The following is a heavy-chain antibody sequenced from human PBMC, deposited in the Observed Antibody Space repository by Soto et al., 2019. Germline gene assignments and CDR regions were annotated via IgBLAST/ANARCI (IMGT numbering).Heavy chain of an antibody. J-gene: IGHJ4*02. D-gene: IGHD2-21*02. CDR2: VNPSGGHT. CDR1: GDTFTDYY. CDR3: ARGGHVVVVTAALDY. V-gene: IGHV1-46*01. Sequence: GASVKVSCKASGDTFTDYYIHWVRQAPEQGLEWMGTVNPSGGHTTYAQHFLGRVTMTRDTSTSTLYMELTSLTSDDTAIYYCARGGHVVVVTAALDYWGQGTLVTSPQ.